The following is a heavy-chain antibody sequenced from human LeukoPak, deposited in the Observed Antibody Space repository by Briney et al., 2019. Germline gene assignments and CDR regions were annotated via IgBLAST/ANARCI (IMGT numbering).Heavy chain of an antibody. CDR3: ARSDTTVTGLDP. V-gene: IGHV4-34*01. CDR2: INHSGST. CDR1: GGSFSGYY. Sequence: SETLSLTCAVYGGSFSGYYWSWIRQPPGKGLEWIGEINHSGSTNYNPSLKSRVTISVDTSKNQFSLKLSSVTAADTAVYYCARSDTTVTGLDPWGQGTLVSVSS. D-gene: IGHD4-17*01. J-gene: IGHJ5*02.